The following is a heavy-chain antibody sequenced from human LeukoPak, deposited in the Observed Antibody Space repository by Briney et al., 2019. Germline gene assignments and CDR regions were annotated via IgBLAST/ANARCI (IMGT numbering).Heavy chain of an antibody. V-gene: IGHV3-74*01. CDR1: GFPFSSYW. J-gene: IGHJ4*02. CDR2: INSDGGST. CDR3: ARVLSGEMATD. Sequence: GGSLRLSCVASGFPFSSYWMHWVRQAPGKGLEWVSRINSDGGSTAYTESVKGRFTISRDNAKKTVYLQMNSLRAEDTAVYYCARVLSGEMATDWGQGTLVTVS. D-gene: IGHD5-24*01.